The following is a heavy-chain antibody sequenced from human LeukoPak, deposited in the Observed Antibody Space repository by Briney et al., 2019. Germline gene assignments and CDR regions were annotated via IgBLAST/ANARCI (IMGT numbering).Heavy chain of an antibody. J-gene: IGHJ2*01. CDR3: ARSAMWYFDL. V-gene: IGHV4-31*03. Sequence: SETLSLTCTVSGGSISSGGYSWSWIRQHPGKGLEWIGYIYYSGSTYYNPSLKSRVTISVDTSKNQFSLKLSSVTAADTAVYYCARSAMWYFDLWGRGTLVTVSS. CDR2: IYYSGST. CDR1: GGSISSGGYS.